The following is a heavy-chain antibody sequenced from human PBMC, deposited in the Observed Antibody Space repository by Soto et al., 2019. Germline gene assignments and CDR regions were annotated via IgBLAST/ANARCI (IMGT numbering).Heavy chain of an antibody. V-gene: IGHV1-18*01. Sequence: ASVKVSCKASGGTFSSYGISWVRQAPGQGLEWMGWISAYNGNTNYAQKLQGRVTMTTDTSTSTAYMELRSLRSDDTAVYYCARDLRLVGATSLFDYWGQGTLVTVSS. D-gene: IGHD1-26*01. J-gene: IGHJ4*02. CDR3: ARDLRLVGATSLFDY. CDR1: GGTFSSYG. CDR2: ISAYNGNT.